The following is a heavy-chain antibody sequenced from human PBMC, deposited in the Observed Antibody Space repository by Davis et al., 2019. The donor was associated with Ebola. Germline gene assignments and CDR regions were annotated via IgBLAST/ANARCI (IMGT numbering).Heavy chain of an antibody. CDR2: INPNSGGT. CDR3: ARGRTSNSNNWFDP. J-gene: IGHJ5*02. V-gene: IGHV1-2*06. D-gene: IGHD4-11*01. Sequence: ASVKVSCKASGYTFTSYGISWVRQAPGQGLEWMGRINPNSGGTDYAQKFQGRVTVTTDKSISTAYMELSRLRSDDTAVYYCARGRTSNSNNWFDPWGQGTLVTVSS. CDR1: GYTFTSYG.